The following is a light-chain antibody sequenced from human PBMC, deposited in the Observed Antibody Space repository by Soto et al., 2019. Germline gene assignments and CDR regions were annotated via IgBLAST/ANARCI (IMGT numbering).Light chain of an antibody. Sequence: DLQMTQSPSSVYASVGDRVTITCRASQAISRSLAWYQQKPGEAPKLLIYAASILQSGVPPRFSGSGAGTDFTLTITRLQPEDFASYYCQQANSFPFTFGRGTKV. V-gene: IGKV1-12*01. CDR1: QAISRS. J-gene: IGKJ3*01. CDR3: QQANSFPFT. CDR2: AAS.